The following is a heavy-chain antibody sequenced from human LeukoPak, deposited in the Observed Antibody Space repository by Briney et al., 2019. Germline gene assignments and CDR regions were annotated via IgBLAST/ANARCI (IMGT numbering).Heavy chain of an antibody. Sequence: GASVKVSCKASGYTFTSYDINWVRQAPGQGLEGMGWMNPNSGNTVYAQKFQGRVTMTRNTSIGTAYMELSSLRSEDTAVYYCARGDTMVRGAIPYYYYMDVWGKGTTVTVSS. CDR1: GYTFTSYD. CDR3: ARGDTMVRGAIPYYYYMDV. J-gene: IGHJ6*03. V-gene: IGHV1-8*01. CDR2: MNPNSGNT. D-gene: IGHD3-10*01.